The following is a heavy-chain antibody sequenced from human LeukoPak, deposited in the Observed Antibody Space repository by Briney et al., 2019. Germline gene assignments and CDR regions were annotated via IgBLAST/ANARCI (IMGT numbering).Heavy chain of an antibody. J-gene: IGHJ4*02. Sequence: GGSLRLSCAASGFTFSNYGMTCVRQAPGKGLEWVSTISGSGGSTNYADSVKGRFTISRDNSQNTLYLQMNSLRAEDTAIYYCERIRGSGWYFDYWGQGTLVTVSS. D-gene: IGHD6-19*01. CDR3: ERIRGSGWYFDY. V-gene: IGHV3-23*01. CDR1: GFTFSNYG. CDR2: ISGSGGST.